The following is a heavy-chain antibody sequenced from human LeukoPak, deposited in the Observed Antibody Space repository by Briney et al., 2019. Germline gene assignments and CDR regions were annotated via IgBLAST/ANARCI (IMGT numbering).Heavy chain of an antibody. J-gene: IGHJ4*02. CDR2: ISSSSSYI. V-gene: IGHV3-21*04. D-gene: IGHD2-15*01. CDR3: ARFTCSGGSCYYRGGYYFDY. Sequence: GGSLRLSCAASGFTFSSYSMNWVRQAPGKGLEWVSSISSSSSYIYYADSVKGRFTISRDNAKNSLYLQMNSLRAEDTAVYYCARFTCSGGSCYYRGGYYFDYWGQGTLVTVSS. CDR1: GFTFSSYS.